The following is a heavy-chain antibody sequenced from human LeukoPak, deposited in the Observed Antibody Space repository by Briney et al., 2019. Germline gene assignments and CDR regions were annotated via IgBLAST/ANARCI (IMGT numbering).Heavy chain of an antibody. CDR3: ARDMVRGVSFDY. V-gene: IGHV4-34*01. J-gene: IGHJ4*02. D-gene: IGHD3-10*01. CDR1: GGSFSGYY. Sequence: PSETLSLTCAVYGGSFSGYYWSWIRQPPGKGLEWIGEINHSGSTNYNPSLKSRVTISVDTSKYQFSLKLSSVTAADTAVYYCARDMVRGVSFDYWGQGTLVTVSS. CDR2: INHSGST.